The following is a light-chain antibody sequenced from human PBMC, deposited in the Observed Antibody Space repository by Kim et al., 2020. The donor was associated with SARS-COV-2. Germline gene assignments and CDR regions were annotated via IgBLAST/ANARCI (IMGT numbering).Light chain of an antibody. V-gene: IGKV1-5*03. CDR1: QSSGSS. J-gene: IGKJ1*01. CDR2: KAS. CDR3: QHYNSMWT. Sequence: SASVGDSITIPCRASQSSGSSLVWYQQKPGKAPKLLIYKASNLENGVPSRFSGSGSGTEFTLTISSLQPTDCATYYCQHYNSMWTFGQGTKVDIK.